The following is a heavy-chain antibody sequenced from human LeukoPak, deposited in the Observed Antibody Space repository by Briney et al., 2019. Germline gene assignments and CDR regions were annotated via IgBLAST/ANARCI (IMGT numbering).Heavy chain of an antibody. D-gene: IGHD5-12*01. V-gene: IGHV1-18*01. J-gene: IGHJ6*04. Sequence: ASVKVSCKASGYTFTSYGISWVRQAPGQGLEWMGWISAYNGNTNYAQKLQGGVTMTRDTSTSTVYMELSSLRSEDTAVYYCALVSYSGYNGYWMDVWGKGTTVTVSS. CDR1: GYTFTSYG. CDR2: ISAYNGNT. CDR3: ALVSYSGYNGYWMDV.